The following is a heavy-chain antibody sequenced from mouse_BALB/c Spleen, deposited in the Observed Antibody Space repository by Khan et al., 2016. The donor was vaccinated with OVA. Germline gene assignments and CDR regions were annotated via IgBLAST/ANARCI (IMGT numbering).Heavy chain of an antibody. D-gene: IGHD6-1*01. J-gene: IGHJ2*01. Sequence: EVELVESGGGLVQPGGSLNRSCAVSRYTISSYGMSSFRQTPDKSLQLVATINSNGGSTDYPASVKRRFTITGDNAKNDLYLQLRCLTSEDTAMYDCAGSAIWGQGTTLTVSS. CDR1: RYTISSYG. CDR3: AGSAI. V-gene: IGHV5-6-3*01. CDR2: INSNGGST.